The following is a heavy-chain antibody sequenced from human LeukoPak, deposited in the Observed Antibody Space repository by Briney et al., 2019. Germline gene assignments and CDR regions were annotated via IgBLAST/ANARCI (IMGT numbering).Heavy chain of an antibody. J-gene: IGHJ6*02. D-gene: IGHD5-12*01. Sequence: GSSVTVSCKASGGTFSSYAISWVRQAPGQGLEWMGGIIPIFGTANYAQKFQGRVTITADESTSTAYMELSSLRSEDTAVYYCARDSGYEMGYYYGMDVWGQGTTVTVSS. CDR2: IIPIFGTA. CDR3: ARDSGYEMGYYYGMDV. CDR1: GGTFSSYA. V-gene: IGHV1-69*01.